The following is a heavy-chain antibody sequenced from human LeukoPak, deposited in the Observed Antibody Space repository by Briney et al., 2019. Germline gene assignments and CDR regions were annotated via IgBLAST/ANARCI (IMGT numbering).Heavy chain of an antibody. J-gene: IGHJ4*02. CDR2: IYYSGST. CDR1: GGSISSSSYY. V-gene: IGHV4-39*07. Sequence: SETLSLTCIVSGGSISSSSYYWGWIRQPPGKGLEWIGNIYYSGSTYYNPSLKSRVTISVDTSKNQFSLKLNSVTAADTAVYYCARDVPLYYYDSSGYFDYWGQGTLVTVSS. D-gene: IGHD3-22*01. CDR3: ARDVPLYYYDSSGYFDY.